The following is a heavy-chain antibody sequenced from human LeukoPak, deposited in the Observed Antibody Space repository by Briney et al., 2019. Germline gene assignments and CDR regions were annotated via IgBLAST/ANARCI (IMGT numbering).Heavy chain of an antibody. CDR1: GGSISSGGYY. Sequence: SETLSLTCTVSGGSISSGGYYWSWIRQPPGKGLEWIGYIYHSGSTYYNPSLKSRVTISVDRSKNQFSLKLSSVTAADTAVYYCARAYTSYYYGSGSYPPPAHQAANPDLGQDYWGQGTLVTVSS. CDR3: ARAYTSYYYGSGSYPPPAHQAANPDLGQDY. D-gene: IGHD3-10*01. V-gene: IGHV4-30-2*01. J-gene: IGHJ4*02. CDR2: IYHSGST.